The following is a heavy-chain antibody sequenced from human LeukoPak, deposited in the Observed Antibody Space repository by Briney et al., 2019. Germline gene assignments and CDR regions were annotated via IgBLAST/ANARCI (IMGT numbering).Heavy chain of an antibody. CDR3: ARTHFDSRGWFDP. D-gene: IGHD3-9*01. V-gene: IGHV4-39*07. CDR1: GGSMRSSNFY. Sequence: SETLSLTCTVSGGSMRSSNFYWGWIRQPPGKGLEWIGNINYSGLTYYNPSVKSRVTLSVDVSKNRFSLHLTSVTAADTALYFCARTHFDSRGWFDPWGQGIQVIVSS. J-gene: IGHJ5*02. CDR2: INYSGLT.